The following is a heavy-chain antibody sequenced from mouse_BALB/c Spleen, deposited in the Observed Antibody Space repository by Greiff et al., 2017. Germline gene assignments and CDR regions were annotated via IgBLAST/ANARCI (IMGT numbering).Heavy chain of an antibody. J-gene: IGHJ3*01. CDR3: ARRDGYDGGWFAY. CDR2: INPGSGGT. Sequence: QVQLQQSGAELVRPGTSVKVSCKASGYAFTNYLIEWVKQRPGQGLEWIGVINPGSGGTNYNEKFKGKATLTADKSSSTAYMQLSSLTSDDSAVYDCARRDGYDGGWFAYWGQGTLVTVAA. CDR1: GYAFTNYL. V-gene: IGHV1-54*01. D-gene: IGHD2-2*01.